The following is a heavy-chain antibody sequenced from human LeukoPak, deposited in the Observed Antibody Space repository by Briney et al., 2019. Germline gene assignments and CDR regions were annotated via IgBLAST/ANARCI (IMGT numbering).Heavy chain of an antibody. Sequence: GGSLRLSCAASGFTFRDYAMSWVRQAPGKGLEWVSVMSGSGGSTYYADSVKGRVTISRDNSKNTLYLRMNSLRGDDTAVYYCAKYHRYTYGSLDYWGQGTLVTVSA. V-gene: IGHV3-23*01. J-gene: IGHJ4*02. D-gene: IGHD5-18*01. CDR1: GFTFRDYA. CDR2: MSGSGGST. CDR3: AKYHRYTYGSLDY.